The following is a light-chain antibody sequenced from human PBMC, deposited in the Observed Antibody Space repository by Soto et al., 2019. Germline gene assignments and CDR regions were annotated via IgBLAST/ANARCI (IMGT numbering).Light chain of an antibody. CDR2: DVS. CDR1: SSDVGGYNY. CDR3: SSYTSSSTDWV. V-gene: IGLV2-14*01. Sequence: QSALTQPASVSGSPGQSITISCTGTSSDVGGYNYVSWYQQHPGKAPKLMIYDVSNRPSGVSNRFPGPKSGNTASLTISGLQAEDEADYYCSSYTSSSTDWVFGGGTKLTVL. J-gene: IGLJ3*02.